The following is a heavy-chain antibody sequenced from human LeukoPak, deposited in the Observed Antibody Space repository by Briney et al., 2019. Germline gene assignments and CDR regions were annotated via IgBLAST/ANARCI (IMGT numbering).Heavy chain of an antibody. CDR2: IKQDGSEK. Sequence: PGGSLRLSCAASGFTFSSYWMSWVRQAPGKGLEWVANIKQDGSEKYYVDSVKGRFTISRDNAKNSLYLQMNSLRAEDTAVYYCARDSSSWYDHAFDIWGHGTMVTVSS. CDR1: GFTFSSYW. V-gene: IGHV3-7*01. CDR3: ARDSSSWYDHAFDI. D-gene: IGHD6-13*01. J-gene: IGHJ3*02.